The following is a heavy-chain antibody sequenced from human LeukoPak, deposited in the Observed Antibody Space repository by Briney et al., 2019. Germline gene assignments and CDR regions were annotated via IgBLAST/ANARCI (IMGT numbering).Heavy chain of an antibody. J-gene: IGHJ4*02. CDR2: IYSGGST. CDR1: GFTFSSNY. CDR3: ATPGDYYGSSGYYLDY. V-gene: IGHV3-66*02. D-gene: IGHD3-22*01. Sequence: GGSLRLSCAASGFTFSSNYMSWVRQAPGKGLEWVSVIYSGGSTYYADSVTGRFTISRDNSKNTLYLQMNSLRAEDTAVYYCATPGDYYGSSGYYLDYWGQGTLVTVSS.